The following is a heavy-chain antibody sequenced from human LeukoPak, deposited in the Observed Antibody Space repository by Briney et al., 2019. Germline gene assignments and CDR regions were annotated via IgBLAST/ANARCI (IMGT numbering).Heavy chain of an antibody. V-gene: IGHV3-7*01. CDR1: GFRFGDYW. CDR3: ARVGAWDLQRVFEY. Sequence: GGSLRLSCAASGFRFGDYWMTWARHIPGKGLEWVANIKQDGAEKHYAESVEGRFIISRDNAKNSLYLEMDSLKVEDTAVYYCARVGAWDLQRVFEYWGHGTLVTVSS. CDR2: IKQDGAEK. D-gene: IGHD1-26*01. J-gene: IGHJ4*01.